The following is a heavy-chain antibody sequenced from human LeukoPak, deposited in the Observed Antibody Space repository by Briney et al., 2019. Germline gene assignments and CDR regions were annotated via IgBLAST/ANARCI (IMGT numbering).Heavy chain of an antibody. V-gene: IGHV4-4*07. CDR2: IYTSGST. CDR1: GGSISSYY. Sequence: PSETLSLTCTVSGGSISSYYWSWIRQPAGKGLEWIGRIYTSGSTNYNPSLKSRATMSVDTSKNQFSLKLSSVTAADTAVYYCARERANYYGSGSYLGWFDPWGQGTLVTVSS. CDR3: ARERANYYGSGSYLGWFDP. D-gene: IGHD3-10*01. J-gene: IGHJ5*02.